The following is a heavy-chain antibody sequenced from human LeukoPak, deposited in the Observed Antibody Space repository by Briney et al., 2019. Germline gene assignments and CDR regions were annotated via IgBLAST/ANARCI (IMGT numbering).Heavy chain of an antibody. CDR1: GFIFSSYS. Sequence: PGGSLRLSCTAAGFIFSSYSMSWVCQVPGQGLDWVANINQDASEKYYVDSVKGRFTISRDNAKNSLYLQMNSLRVEDTGIYYCARDYGGGRVTTPLGYWGEGTLVTVSS. V-gene: IGHV3-7*01. CDR2: INQDASEK. CDR3: ARDYGGGRVTTPLGY. J-gene: IGHJ4*02. D-gene: IGHD1-1*01.